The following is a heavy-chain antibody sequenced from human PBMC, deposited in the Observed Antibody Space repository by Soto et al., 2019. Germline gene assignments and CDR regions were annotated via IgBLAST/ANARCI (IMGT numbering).Heavy chain of an antibody. CDR3: ARHGRNSSSWYWLGHGGFEP. J-gene: IGHJ5*02. Sequence: SETLSLTCTVSCGSTISSSYYWGWIRQPPGKGVEGIGSIYYSGSTYYNPSLKSRVTISVDTSKNQFSLKLSSVTAADTAVYYCARHGRNSSSWYWLGHGGFEPWAQGTLVT. D-gene: IGHD6-13*01. V-gene: IGHV4-39*01. CDR2: IYYSGST. CDR1: CGSTISSSYY.